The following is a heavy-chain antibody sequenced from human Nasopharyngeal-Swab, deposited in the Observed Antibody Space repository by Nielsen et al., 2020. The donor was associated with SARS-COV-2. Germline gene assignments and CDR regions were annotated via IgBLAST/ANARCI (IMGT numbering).Heavy chain of an antibody. CDR3: ARDGYYDYVWGSSTSYFDY. J-gene: IGHJ4*02. Sequence: WVRQAPGQRLEWMGWINAGNGNTKYSQKFQGRVTVTRDTSASTAYMDLSSLRSEDTAVHYCARDGYYDYVWGSSTSYFDYWGQGTLVTVSS. D-gene: IGHD3-16*01. CDR2: INAGNGNT. V-gene: IGHV1-3*01.